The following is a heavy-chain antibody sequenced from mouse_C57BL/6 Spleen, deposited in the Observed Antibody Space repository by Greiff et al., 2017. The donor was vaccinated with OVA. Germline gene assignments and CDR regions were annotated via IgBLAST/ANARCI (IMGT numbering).Heavy chain of an antibody. CDR2: ISGGGGNT. D-gene: IGHD4-1*01. CDR3: ARKDWDGEAWFAY. Sequence: EVMLVESGGGLVKPGGSLKLSCAASGFTFSSYTMSWVRQTPEKRLEWVATISGGGGNTYYPDSVKGRFTISRDNAKNTLYLQMSSLRSEDTAWYYCARKDWDGEAWFAYWGQGTLVTVSA. V-gene: IGHV5-9*01. CDR1: GFTFSSYT. J-gene: IGHJ3*01.